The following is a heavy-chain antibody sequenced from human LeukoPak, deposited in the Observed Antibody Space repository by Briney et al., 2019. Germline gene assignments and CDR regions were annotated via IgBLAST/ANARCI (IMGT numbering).Heavy chain of an antibody. CDR1: GYTFTNFG. J-gene: IGHJ4*02. Sequence: ASVKVSCKTSGYTFTNFGITWVRQAPRQGLEWMGWISGYNGNTYYTQKFQGRVTMTTDTSTSTAYMDLRSLRSDDTAVFYCARVAPHRRLTSGWYYFDYWGQGTLVTVSS. CDR2: ISGYNGNT. CDR3: ARVAPHRRLTSGWYYFDY. V-gene: IGHV1-18*01. D-gene: IGHD6-19*01.